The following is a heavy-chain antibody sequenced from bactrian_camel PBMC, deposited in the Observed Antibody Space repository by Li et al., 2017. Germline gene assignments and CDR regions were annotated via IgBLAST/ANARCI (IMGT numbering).Heavy chain of an antibody. J-gene: IGHJ4*01. V-gene: IGHV3S6*01. CDR1: GYTSRNYC. Sequence: HVQLVESGGGSVQPGGSLKLSCATSGYTSRNYCIGWFRQAPGKEREGVADIDRDGSHNYADSVKGRFTISRDDNKKVLFLEMDSLKPEDGGTYYCAAAWVAGCRTQGTQVTGS. CDR2: IDRDGSH. D-gene: IGHD1*01.